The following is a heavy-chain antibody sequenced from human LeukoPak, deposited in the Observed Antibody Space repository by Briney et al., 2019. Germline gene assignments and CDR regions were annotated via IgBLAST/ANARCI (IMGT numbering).Heavy chain of an antibody. D-gene: IGHD6-25*01. CDR3: ARGHSLAALDY. J-gene: IGHJ4*02. Sequence: ASVKVSCKASGGTFSSYAISWVRQAPGQGLEWMGWMNPNSGNTGYAQKFQGRVTMTRNTSISTAYMELSSLRSEDTAVYYCARGHSLAALDYWGQGTLVTVSS. V-gene: IGHV1-8*02. CDR1: GGTFSSYA. CDR2: MNPNSGNT.